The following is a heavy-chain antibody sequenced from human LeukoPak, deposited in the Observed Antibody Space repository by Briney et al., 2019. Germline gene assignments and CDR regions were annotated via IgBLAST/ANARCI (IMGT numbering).Heavy chain of an antibody. Sequence: GGSLRLSCAASGFTLSTYAMNWVRQAPGKGLEWVSGISAGGGSTYYADSVKGRLTISRDNSKNTLYLQMNSLTVEDTAVYYCAKSPRSAADNWFDPWGQGTLVNVSS. CDR2: ISAGGGST. V-gene: IGHV3-23*01. CDR1: GFTLSTYA. J-gene: IGHJ5*02. D-gene: IGHD6-13*01. CDR3: AKSPRSAADNWFDP.